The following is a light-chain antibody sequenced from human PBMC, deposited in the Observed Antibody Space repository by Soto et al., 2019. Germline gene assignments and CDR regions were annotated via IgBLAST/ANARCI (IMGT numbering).Light chain of an antibody. CDR2: EGT. CDR1: SSDVGTYNL. V-gene: IGLV2-23*01. J-gene: IGLJ3*02. Sequence: QAVVTQPASVSGSPGQSITISCTGTSSDVGTYNLVSWYQQHPGKAPKLMIFEGTKRPSGVSNRFSASKSGNTASLTISGLLAEDEADYYCCSYAGSSTLVFGGGTKLTVL. CDR3: CSYAGSSTLV.